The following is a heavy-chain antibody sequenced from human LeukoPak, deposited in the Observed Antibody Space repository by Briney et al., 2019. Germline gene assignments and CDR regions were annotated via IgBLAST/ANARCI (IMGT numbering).Heavy chain of an antibody. V-gene: IGHV3-23*01. CDR2: ISGSGGST. CDR3: AKGLEWPRVGY. Sequence: PGGSLRLSCAASGFTFSSNAMGWFRQAPGKGLEWVSAISGSGGSTYYADSVKGRFTISRDNSKNTLYLQMNSLRAEDTAVYYCAKGLEWPRVGYWGQGTLVTVSS. D-gene: IGHD3-3*01. CDR1: GFTFSSNA. J-gene: IGHJ4*02.